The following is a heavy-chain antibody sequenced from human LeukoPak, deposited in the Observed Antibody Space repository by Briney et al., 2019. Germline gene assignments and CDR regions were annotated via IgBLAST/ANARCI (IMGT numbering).Heavy chain of an antibody. J-gene: IGHJ5*02. V-gene: IGHV1-2*02. CDR1: GYSFTDYY. CDR3: ARADRLHGGPYLIGP. CDR2: INPNSGGT. D-gene: IGHD3-16*01. Sequence: GASVKVSCKTSGYSFTDYYMHWVRQAPGQGLEWMGWINPNSGGTSSAQKFQCRVTMTRDTSITTVYMEVNWLTSDDTAMYYCARADRLHGGPYLIGPWGQGTLVTVSS.